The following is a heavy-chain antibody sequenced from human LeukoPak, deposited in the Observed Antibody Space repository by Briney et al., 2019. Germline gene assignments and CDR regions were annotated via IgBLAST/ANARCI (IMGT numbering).Heavy chain of an antibody. V-gene: IGHV5-51*01. Sequence: RGESLKISCKGSGYRFTSYWIGWVRQMPGKGLEWMGIIYPGDSDTRYSPSFQGQVTISADKSISTAYLQWSSLKASDTAMYYCARHRSKWLQSSFDYWGQGTLVTVSS. CDR1: GYRFTSYW. CDR2: IYPGDSDT. J-gene: IGHJ4*02. D-gene: IGHD5-24*01. CDR3: ARHRSKWLQSSFDY.